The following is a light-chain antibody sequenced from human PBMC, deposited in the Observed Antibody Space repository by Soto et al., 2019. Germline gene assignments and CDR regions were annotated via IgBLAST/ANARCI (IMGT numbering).Light chain of an antibody. V-gene: IGKV3-20*01. CDR1: QSVTDNQ. Sequence: EVVLTQSPGTLSLSPGERGTLSCRASQSVTDNQLAWYQLRPGQAPRLLIYGASRRATGIPDRFSGSGSGTDFTLTISRLEPEDFAVYYCQQFHSSLYTLGQGTKVEIK. J-gene: IGKJ2*01. CDR3: QQFHSSLYT. CDR2: GAS.